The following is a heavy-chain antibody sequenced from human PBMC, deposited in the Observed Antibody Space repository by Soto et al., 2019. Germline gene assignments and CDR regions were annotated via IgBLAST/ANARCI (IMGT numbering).Heavy chain of an antibody. Sequence: PGGSLRLSCAASGFSFSTYWLSWVRQSPGKGLEWVASINQDGSETYYVESVEGRFTISRDNAKNSLYLQMNSLRDEDTAVYYCARNSRWGQGTQVTVS. V-gene: IGHV3-7*01. CDR1: GFSFSTYW. J-gene: IGHJ4*02. D-gene: IGHD2-21*01. CDR2: INQDGSET. CDR3: ARNSR.